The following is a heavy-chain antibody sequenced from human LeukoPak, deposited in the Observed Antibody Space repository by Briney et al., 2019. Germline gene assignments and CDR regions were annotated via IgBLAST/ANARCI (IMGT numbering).Heavy chain of an antibody. CDR3: ARDPPAVLIDTYG. Sequence: GGSLRLSCTASGFIVTNNYINSVRQAPGKRLECVSLVYSGGSTYYADSVKGRFSNYTDNAKNIVYLQMNSLRAEDMSMYYCARDPPAVLIDTYGWGQGTLVTVSS. D-gene: IGHD2-8*01. J-gene: IGHJ4*02. CDR2: VYSGGST. V-gene: IGHV3-66*01. CDR1: GFIVTNNY.